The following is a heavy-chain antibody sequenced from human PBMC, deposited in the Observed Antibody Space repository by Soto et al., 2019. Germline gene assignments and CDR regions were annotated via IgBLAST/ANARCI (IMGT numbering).Heavy chain of an antibody. D-gene: IGHD2-2*01. J-gene: IGHJ5*02. V-gene: IGHV1-18*01. CDR3: ARDALVLVPAAIGWFDP. CDR2: ISAYNGNT. CDR1: GYTFTSYG. Sequence: QVQLVQSGAEVKKPGASVKVSCKASGYTFTSYGISWVRQAPGQGLEWMGWISAYNGNTNYAQKLQGRVTMTTDTSTSTAYMELRSLRSDDTAVYYCARDALVLVPAAIGWFDPWGQGTLVTVSS.